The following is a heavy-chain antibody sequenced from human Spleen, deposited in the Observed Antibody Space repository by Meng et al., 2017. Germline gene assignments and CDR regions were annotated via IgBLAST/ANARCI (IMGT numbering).Heavy chain of an antibody. CDR2: IKQDGSEK. J-gene: IGHJ6*02. V-gene: IGHV3-7*01. CDR1: GFTFSTYW. D-gene: IGHD1-26*01. Sequence: GESLKISCAASGFTFSTYWMSWVRQAPGKGLEWVANIKQDGSEKYHVDSVKGRFTISRDNSKNTLFLQMDSLRAEDTGVYYCARVLSGSYYYNAMDVWGQGTTVTVSS. CDR3: ARVLSGSYYYNAMDV.